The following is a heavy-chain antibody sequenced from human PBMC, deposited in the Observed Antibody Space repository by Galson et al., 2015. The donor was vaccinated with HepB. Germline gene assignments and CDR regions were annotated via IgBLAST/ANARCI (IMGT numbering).Heavy chain of an antibody. Sequence: SLRLSCAASGFTFSSYAMSWVRQAPGKGLEWVSDITGSGGTTYYADSVEGRFSISRDKSKNTLYLQMNSLRAEDTAVYYCAKGIAMAGDYWYFDLWGRGTLVTVSS. CDR3: AKGIAMAGDYWYFDL. CDR1: GFTFSSYA. CDR2: ITGSGGTT. V-gene: IGHV3-23*01. J-gene: IGHJ2*01. D-gene: IGHD6-19*01.